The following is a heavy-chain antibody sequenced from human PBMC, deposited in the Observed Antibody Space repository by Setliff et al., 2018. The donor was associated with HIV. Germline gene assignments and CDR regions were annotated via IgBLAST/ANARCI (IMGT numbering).Heavy chain of an antibody. CDR3: ARRRCSAASCPANSWNWLDP. CDR2: IYYWST. J-gene: IGHJ5*02. D-gene: IGHD2-15*01. CDR1: GDSISSYY. V-gene: IGHV4-59*08. Sequence: KTSETLSLTCTVSGDSISSYYWNWIRQPPGKALEWIGYIYYWSTHYNPSFEGRVTISVDTSKNQFSLKLRSVTAADTAMYYCARRRCSAASCPANSWNWLDPWGQGTLVTVSS.